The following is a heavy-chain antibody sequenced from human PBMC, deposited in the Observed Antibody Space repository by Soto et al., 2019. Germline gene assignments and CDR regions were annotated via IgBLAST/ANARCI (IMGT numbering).Heavy chain of an antibody. CDR1: GGTFSSYA. CDR3: ARGNSPYYYDSSGYSFDY. J-gene: IGHJ4*02. V-gene: IGHV1-69*13. Sequence: AASVKVSCKASGGTFSSYAISWVRQAPGQGLEWMGCVIPIFGTANYAQKFQGRVTITGDESTSTPYMELSSLRSEDRAVYYCARGNSPYYYDSSGYSFDYGGQGTLVTVSS. CDR2: VIPIFGTA. D-gene: IGHD3-22*01.